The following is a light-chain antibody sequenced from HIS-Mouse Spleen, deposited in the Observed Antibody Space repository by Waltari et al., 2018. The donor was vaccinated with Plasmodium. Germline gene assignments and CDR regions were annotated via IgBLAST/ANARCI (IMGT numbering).Light chain of an antibody. CDR3: SSYTSSSTLVV. CDR2: DVS. Sequence: QSALTQLAAVSGCRGQPDTISCTGTSSDVGGYNYVAWYQQHTGKAPNLMIYDVSNRPTGVSNRFSGSTSGNTASLTISGLQAEDEAYYYCSSYTSSSTLVVFGGETKLTVL. CDR1: SSDVGGYNY. J-gene: IGLJ2*01. V-gene: IGLV2-14*03.